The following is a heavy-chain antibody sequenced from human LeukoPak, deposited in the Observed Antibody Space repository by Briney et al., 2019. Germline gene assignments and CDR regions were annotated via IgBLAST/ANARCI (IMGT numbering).Heavy chain of an antibody. CDR2: IYYSGST. D-gene: IGHD3-22*01. CDR3: ARVTYYYDSSGYYYYFDY. V-gene: IGHV4-59*01. J-gene: IGHJ4*02. Sequence: SETLSLTCTISGGSISTYYWSWVRQPPGKGLEWIGYIYYSGSTNYNPSLKSRVTISVDTSKNQFSLKLSSVTAADTAVYYCARVTYYYDSSGYYYYFDYWGQGTLVTVSS. CDR1: GGSISTYY.